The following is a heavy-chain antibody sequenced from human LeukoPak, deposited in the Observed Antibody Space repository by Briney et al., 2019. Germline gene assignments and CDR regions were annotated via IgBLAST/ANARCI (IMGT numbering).Heavy chain of an antibody. Sequence: SETLSLTCAVHGGSFSGYYWSWIRQPPGKGLEWIGEINHSGSTNYNPSLKSRVIISVDASKNQFSLKLSSVTAADTAVYYCARQVDYGNKALDIWGQGTMVTVSS. CDR1: GGSFSGYY. CDR2: INHSGST. CDR3: ARQVDYGNKALDI. J-gene: IGHJ3*02. V-gene: IGHV4-34*01. D-gene: IGHD4-17*01.